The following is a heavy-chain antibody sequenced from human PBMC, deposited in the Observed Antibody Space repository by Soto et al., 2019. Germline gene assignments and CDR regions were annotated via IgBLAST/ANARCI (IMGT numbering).Heavy chain of an antibody. CDR3: ARDPATVTTFGYFDY. J-gene: IGHJ4*02. V-gene: IGHV3-11*01. CDR2: ISSSGSTI. CDR1: GFTFSDYY. Sequence: GGSLRLSCAASGFTFSDYYMSWIRQAPGKGLEWVSYISSSGSTIYYADSVKGRFTISRDNAKNSLYLQMNSLRAEDTAGYYCARDPATVTTFGYFDYWGQGTLVTVSS. D-gene: IGHD4-17*01.